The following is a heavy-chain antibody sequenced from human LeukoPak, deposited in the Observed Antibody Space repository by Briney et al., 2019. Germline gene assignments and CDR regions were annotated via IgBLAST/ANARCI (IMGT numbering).Heavy chain of an antibody. Sequence: PGGSLRLSCAASGFTFSSYWMHWVRQAPGKGLVWVSRLNSDGSSTSYADSVKGRFTISRDNAKNTLYLQMNSLRAEDTAVYYCARGASLDYFDYWGQGTLVTVSS. J-gene: IGHJ4*02. V-gene: IGHV3-74*01. CDR1: GFTFSSYW. CDR2: LNSDGSST. CDR3: ARGASLDYFDY.